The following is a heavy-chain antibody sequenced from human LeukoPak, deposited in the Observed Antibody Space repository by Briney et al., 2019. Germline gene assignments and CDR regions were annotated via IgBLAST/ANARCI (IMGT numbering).Heavy chain of an antibody. CDR3: ARLAGAYSHPYDY. J-gene: IGHJ4*02. CDR2: IRYDGSNK. Sequence: GGSLRLSCAASGFTFSSYGMHWVRQAPGKGLEWVAFIRYDGSNKYYADSVKGRFTISRDNSKNTLYLQMNSLRAEDTAVYYCARLAGAYSHPYDYWGQGTLVTVSS. CDR1: GFTFSSYG. D-gene: IGHD4/OR15-4a*01. V-gene: IGHV3-30*02.